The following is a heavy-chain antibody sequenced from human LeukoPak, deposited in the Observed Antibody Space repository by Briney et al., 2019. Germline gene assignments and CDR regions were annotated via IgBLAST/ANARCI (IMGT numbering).Heavy chain of an antibody. V-gene: IGHV4-39*07. Sequence: PSETLSLTCTVSGGSISSSSYYWSWIRQPPGKGLEWIGEINHSGSTNYNPSLKSRVTISVDTSKNQFSLKLSSVTAADTAVYYCARRSRTTVPPNIWGQGTMVTVSS. CDR3: ARRSRTTVPPNI. J-gene: IGHJ3*02. CDR2: INHSGST. D-gene: IGHD4-17*01. CDR1: GGSISSSSYY.